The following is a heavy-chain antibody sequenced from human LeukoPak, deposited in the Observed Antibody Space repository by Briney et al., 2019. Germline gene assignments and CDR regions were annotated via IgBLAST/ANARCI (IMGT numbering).Heavy chain of an antibody. CDR3: ARARIVGAPSRRWFDP. V-gene: IGHV7-4-1*02. D-gene: IGHD1-26*01. CDR1: GYTFTSYA. Sequence: GAPVKVSCKASGYTFTSYAMNWVRQAPGQGLEWMGWINTNTGNPTYAQGFTGRFVFSLDTSVSTAYLQISSLKAEDTAVYYCARARIVGAPSRRWFDPWGQGTLVTVSS. J-gene: IGHJ5*02. CDR2: INTNTGNP.